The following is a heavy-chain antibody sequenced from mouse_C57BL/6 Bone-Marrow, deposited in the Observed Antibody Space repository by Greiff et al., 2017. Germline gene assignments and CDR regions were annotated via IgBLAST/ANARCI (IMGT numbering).Heavy chain of an antibody. CDR1: GYTFTSYW. J-gene: IGHJ4*01. CDR2: IYPGSGST. D-gene: IGHD3-1*01. V-gene: IGHV1-55*01. Sequence: QVQLKQPGAELVKPGASVMMSCKASGYTFTSYWITWVKQRPGQGLEWIGDIYPGSGSTNYNEKFKSKATLTVDTSSSTAYMQLSSLTSEDSAVYYYTNQGLLYYAMDYWGQGTSVTVSS. CDR3: TNQGLLYYAMDY.